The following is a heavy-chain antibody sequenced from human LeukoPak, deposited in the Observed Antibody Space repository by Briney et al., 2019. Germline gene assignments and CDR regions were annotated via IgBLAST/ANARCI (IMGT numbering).Heavy chain of an antibody. Sequence: SVKASCKASGGTFSSYAISWVRQAPGQGLEWMGGIIPIFGTANYAQKFQGRVTITTDESTSTAYTELSSLRSEDTAVYYCARAHLNWNYGRSDLDYWGQGTLVTVSS. CDR1: GGTFSSYA. D-gene: IGHD1-7*01. CDR2: IIPIFGTA. CDR3: ARAHLNWNYGRSDLDY. J-gene: IGHJ4*02. V-gene: IGHV1-69*05.